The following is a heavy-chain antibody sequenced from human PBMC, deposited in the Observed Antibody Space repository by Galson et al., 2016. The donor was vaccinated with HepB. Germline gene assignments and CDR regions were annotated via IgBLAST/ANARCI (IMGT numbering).Heavy chain of an antibody. Sequence: SLRLSCAASGFTFDDYAMHWVRQAPGKGLEWVSLISWDGGSTYYADSVKGRFTISRDNSKNSLYLQMNSLRAEDTALYYCARVLGSYQSFDYWGQGTLVTVSS. CDR2: ISWDGGST. V-gene: IGHV3-43D*03. CDR3: ARVLGSYQSFDY. J-gene: IGHJ4*02. CDR1: GFTFDDYA. D-gene: IGHD1-26*01.